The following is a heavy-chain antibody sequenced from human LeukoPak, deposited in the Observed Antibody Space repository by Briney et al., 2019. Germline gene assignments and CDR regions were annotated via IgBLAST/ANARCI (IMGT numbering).Heavy chain of an antibody. Sequence: GASVKVSCKASGYTFIGHYLHWVRQGPGQGLEWMGWINPHSGGTNYAQKLQGRVTMTRDTSIDTGYMELSRLESDDTAVYYCARAAWSSNWYHLDYWGQGTLVTVSS. D-gene: IGHD6-13*01. CDR3: ARAAWSSNWYHLDY. CDR2: INPHSGGT. V-gene: IGHV1-2*02. CDR1: GYTFIGHY. J-gene: IGHJ4*02.